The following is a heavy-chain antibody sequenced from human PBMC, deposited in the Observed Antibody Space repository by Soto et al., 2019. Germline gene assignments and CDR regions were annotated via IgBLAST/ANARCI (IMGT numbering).Heavy chain of an antibody. D-gene: IGHD5-12*01. CDR2: ISTYNGDT. CDR3: AREGVAPYYYYGMDV. V-gene: IGHV1-18*01. Sequence: ASVKVSCKASGYTFARSGISWVRQAPGQGLEWMGWISTYNGDTNYAQTFQGRVTMTTDTSTSTVHMEVRSLRSDDTAVYYCAREGVAPYYYYGMDVWGQGTPVTVS. CDR1: GYTFARSG. J-gene: IGHJ6*02.